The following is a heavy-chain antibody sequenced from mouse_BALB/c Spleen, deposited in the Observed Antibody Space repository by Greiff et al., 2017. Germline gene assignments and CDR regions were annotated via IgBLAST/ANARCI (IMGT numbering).Heavy chain of an antibody. Sequence: VKVVESGPGLVAPSQSLSITCTVSGFSLTSYGVHWVRQPPGKGLEWLGVIWAGGSTNYNSALMSRLSISKDNSKSQVFFKMNSLQADDTAIYYGAKSDYDYDGAWFDYWGQGTLVTVSA. D-gene: IGHD2-4*01. CDR3: AKSDYDYDGAWFDY. CDR1: GFSLTSYG. CDR2: IWAGGST. J-gene: IGHJ3*01. V-gene: IGHV2-9*02.